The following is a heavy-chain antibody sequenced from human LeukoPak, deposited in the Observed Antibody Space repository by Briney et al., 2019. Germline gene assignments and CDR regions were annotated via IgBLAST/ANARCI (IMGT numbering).Heavy chain of an antibody. J-gene: IGHJ4*02. CDR2: IRHDGSEK. V-gene: IGHV3-7*01. Sequence: GGSLRVSCAASGFIFNDSWMSWVRQAPGKGLEWVANIRHDGSEKYYLDSVRGRFTISRDNAKNAVYLQMNNLRGEDTAVYYCATDANLFQYWGQGTLVTVSS. CDR3: ATDANLFQY. CDR1: GFIFNDSW.